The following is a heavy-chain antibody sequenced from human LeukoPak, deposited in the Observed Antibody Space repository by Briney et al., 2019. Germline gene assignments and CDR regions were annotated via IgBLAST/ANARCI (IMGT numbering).Heavy chain of an antibody. CDR3: AKEYSSNYYYYYGMDV. CDR2: ISYDGSNK. V-gene: IGHV3-30*18. D-gene: IGHD6-19*01. J-gene: IGHJ6*02. CDR1: GFTFSSCG. Sequence: GGSLRLSCAASGFTFSSCGMHWVRQAPGKGLEWVAVISYDGSNKYYADSVKGRFTISRDNSKNTLYLQMNSLRAEDTAVYYCAKEYSSNYYYYYGMDVWGQGTTVTVSS.